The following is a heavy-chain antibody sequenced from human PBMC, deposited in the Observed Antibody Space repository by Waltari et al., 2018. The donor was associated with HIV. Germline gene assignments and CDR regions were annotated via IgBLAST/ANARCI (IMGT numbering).Heavy chain of an antibody. D-gene: IGHD6-13*01. CDR1: GGSISSSSYY. CDR3: VPLRIAAAGIDY. V-gene: IGHV4-39*01. J-gene: IGHJ4*02. Sequence: QLQLQESGPGLVKPSETLSLTCTVSGGSISSSSYYWGWIRQPPGKGLEWIGSIYYSGSTYYNPSLKSRVTISVDTSKNQFSLKLSSVTAADTAVYYCVPLRIAAAGIDYWGQGTLVTVSS. CDR2: IYYSGST.